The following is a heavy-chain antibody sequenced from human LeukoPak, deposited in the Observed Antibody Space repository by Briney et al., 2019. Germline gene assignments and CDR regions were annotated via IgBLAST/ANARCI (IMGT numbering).Heavy chain of an antibody. CDR3: ATDHYDSSSYRPKKFAFDI. CDR2: INPSGGST. V-gene: IGHV1-46*01. CDR1: GYTFTSYY. J-gene: IGHJ3*02. D-gene: IGHD3-22*01. Sequence: GASVKVSCKASGYTFTSYYIHWVRQAPGEGLEWMGIINPSGGSTSYAQKFQGRVTMTRDMSTSTVYMELSSLRSEDTAVYYCATDHYDSSSYRPKKFAFDIWGQGTMVTVSS.